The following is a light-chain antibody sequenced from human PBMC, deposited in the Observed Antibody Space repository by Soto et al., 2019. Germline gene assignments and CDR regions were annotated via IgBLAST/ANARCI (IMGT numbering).Light chain of an antibody. CDR1: QGIRNY. CDR3: EKYNSAPLT. J-gene: IGKJ4*01. V-gene: IGKV1-27*01. CDR2: AAS. Sequence: DIQMTQSPSSLSASVGDRVTITCRARQGIRNYLAWYQQKPGKVPQILIYAASTLQSGVPPRFSGSGSGTAFTLTISSLQPEDGATYYYEKYNSAPLTLGGGTKVEIK.